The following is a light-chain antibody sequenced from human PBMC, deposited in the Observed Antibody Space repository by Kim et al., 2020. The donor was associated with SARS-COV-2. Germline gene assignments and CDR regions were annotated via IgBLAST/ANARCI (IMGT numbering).Light chain of an antibody. CDR2: DTS. CDR3: QQRSDWPPVYT. V-gene: IGKV3-11*01. Sequence: SPVARGTISSRPRRQVSCYLAWYQQTPGPAPGLLIPDTSCSATGIRARFRVSGSGTDFTLTIRSQEPEDLSVYYLQQRSDWPPVYTLGQGTKL. J-gene: IGKJ2*01. CDR1: RQVSCY.